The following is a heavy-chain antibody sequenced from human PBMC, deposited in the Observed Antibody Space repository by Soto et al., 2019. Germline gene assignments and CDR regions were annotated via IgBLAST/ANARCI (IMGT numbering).Heavy chain of an antibody. CDR2: IRSYNNST. CDR3: ARHGNGDDY. D-gene: IGHD2-8*01. CDR1: GYTFTSYG. V-gene: IGHV1-18*01. Sequence: GASVKVSCKASGYTFTSYGVNWVRQAPGQGLEWMGWIRSYNNSTNYAQKLQGRVTMTTDTSTNTAYMELRSLRSDDTAVYYCARHGNGDDYRAQGTLVTVSS. J-gene: IGHJ4*02.